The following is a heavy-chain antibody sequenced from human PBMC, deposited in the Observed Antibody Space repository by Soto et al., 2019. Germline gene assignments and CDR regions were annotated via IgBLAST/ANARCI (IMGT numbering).Heavy chain of an antibody. CDR1: GYTFTGYY. Sequence: ASVKVSCKASGYTFTGYYMHWVRQAPGQGLEWMRWINPNSGGTNYAQKFQGRVTMTRDTSISTAYMELSRLRSDDTAVYYCARGAGAARQNPGGMDVWGQGTTVTVSS. J-gene: IGHJ6*02. CDR2: INPNSGGT. CDR3: ARGAGAARQNPGGMDV. D-gene: IGHD6-6*01. V-gene: IGHV1-2*02.